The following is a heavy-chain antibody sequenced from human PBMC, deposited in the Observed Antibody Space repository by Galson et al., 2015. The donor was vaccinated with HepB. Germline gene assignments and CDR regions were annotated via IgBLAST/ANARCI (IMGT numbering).Heavy chain of an antibody. Sequence: SLRLSCAASGFTFSSYGMHWVRQAPGKGLEWVAVISYDGSNKYYADSVKGRFTISRDNSKNTLYLQMNSLRAEDTAVYYCARGYCSSTSCPSGGYWGQGTLVTVSS. CDR2: ISYDGSNK. CDR1: GFTFSSYG. CDR3: ARGYCSSTSCPSGGY. J-gene: IGHJ4*02. V-gene: IGHV3-30*19. D-gene: IGHD2-2*01.